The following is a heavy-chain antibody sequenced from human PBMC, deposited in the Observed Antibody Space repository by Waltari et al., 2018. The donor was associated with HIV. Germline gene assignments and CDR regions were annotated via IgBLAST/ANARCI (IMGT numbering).Heavy chain of an antibody. J-gene: IGHJ4*02. Sequence: EVQLLESGGGLVQPGGSLRLSCAASGFTFSRYAMSWVRPAPGKGLEWVSAISGSGGSTYYADSVKGRFTISRDNSKNTLYLQMNSLRAEDTAVYYCAKDSPIAVAGKGYYFDYWGQGTLVTVSS. CDR1: GFTFSRYA. CDR3: AKDSPIAVAGKGYYFDY. V-gene: IGHV3-23*01. CDR2: ISGSGGST. D-gene: IGHD6-19*01.